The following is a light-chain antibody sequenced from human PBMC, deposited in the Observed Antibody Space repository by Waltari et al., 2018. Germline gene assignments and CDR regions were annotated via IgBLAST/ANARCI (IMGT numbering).Light chain of an antibody. CDR1: SFNIGGNY. J-gene: IGLJ3*02. V-gene: IGLV1-47*01. Sequence: QTVLTQPPSVSGTPGQRVTISCSGSSFNIGGNYVYWFQQLPGTAPKLLIYRNDERPSGVPDRISGSTSGTSASLAISGLRSEDEAHYYCAAWDDSLSASLFGGGTKLTVL. CDR2: RND. CDR3: AAWDDSLSASL.